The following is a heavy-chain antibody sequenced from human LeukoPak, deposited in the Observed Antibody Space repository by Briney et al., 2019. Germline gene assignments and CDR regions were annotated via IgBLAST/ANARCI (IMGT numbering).Heavy chain of an antibody. CDR2: IYSGGRT. Sequence: PGGSLRLSCAASGFTVSSNYMSWVRQAPGKGLEWVSVIYSGGRTYYADSVKGRFTISRDNSKNTLYLQMNSLRAEDTAVYYCARDSRSSSGGDYWGQGTLVTVSS. V-gene: IGHV3-66*02. D-gene: IGHD6-6*01. J-gene: IGHJ4*02. CDR3: ARDSRSSSGGDY. CDR1: GFTVSSNY.